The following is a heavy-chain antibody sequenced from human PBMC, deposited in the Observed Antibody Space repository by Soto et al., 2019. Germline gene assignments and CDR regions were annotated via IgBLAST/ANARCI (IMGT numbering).Heavy chain of an antibody. CDR2: IWYDGSNK. Sequence: GGSLRLSCAASGFTFSSYGMHWVRQAPGKGVEWVAVIWYDGSNKYYADSVKGRFTISRDNSKNTLYLQMNSLRAEDTAVYYCARDPGRRGGFYAPQNYHYYYLDGWGTGTTVNVSS. V-gene: IGHV3-33*01. D-gene: IGHD2-2*01. CDR3: ARDPGRRGGFYAPQNYHYYYLDG. J-gene: IGHJ6*03. CDR1: GFTFSSYG.